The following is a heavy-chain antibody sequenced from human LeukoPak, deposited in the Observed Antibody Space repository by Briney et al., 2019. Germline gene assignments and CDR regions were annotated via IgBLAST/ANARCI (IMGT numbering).Heavy chain of an antibody. CDR3: ARGLWFGECPDHFDY. J-gene: IGHJ4*02. V-gene: IGHV3-33*01. D-gene: IGHD3-10*01. CDR2: IWYDGSNK. CDR1: GFTVSSYG. Sequence: PGGSLRLSCSASGFTVSSYGMHWVRPAPGKGLEWGAVIWYDGSNKYHAESVKGRFTSSRDNSNITLYLQMDSLRAEDTGVYYCARGLWFGECPDHFDYWGQGTLVSVSS.